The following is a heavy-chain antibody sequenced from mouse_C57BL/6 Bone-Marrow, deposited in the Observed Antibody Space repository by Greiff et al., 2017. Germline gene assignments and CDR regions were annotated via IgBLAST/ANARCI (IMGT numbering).Heavy chain of an antibody. CDR3: RSSAWFAY. J-gene: IGHJ3*01. V-gene: IGHV14-4*01. Sequence: VQLKQSGAELVRPGASVKLSCTASGFNIKDDYMHWVKQRPEQGLEWIGWIDPENGDTEYASKFQGKATITADTSSNTAYLQLSSLTSEDTAVYYCRSSAWFAYWGQGTLVTVSA. CDR2: IDPENGDT. CDR1: GFNIKDDY. D-gene: IGHD1-3*01.